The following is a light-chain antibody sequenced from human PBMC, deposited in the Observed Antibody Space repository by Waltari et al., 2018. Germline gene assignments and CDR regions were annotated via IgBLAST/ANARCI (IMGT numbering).Light chain of an antibody. J-gene: IGKJ4*01. V-gene: IGKV3-11*01. CDR2: DAS. CDR1: QSVRSY. Sequence: EILLTQSPVTLSVSPGERATLSCKASQSVRSYLAWYQQKPGQAPRLLIYDASNRASGIPARFSGSGSGTDFTLTISNVEPVDFAVYYCQQRHDWPLNFGGGTKLEIK. CDR3: QQRHDWPLN.